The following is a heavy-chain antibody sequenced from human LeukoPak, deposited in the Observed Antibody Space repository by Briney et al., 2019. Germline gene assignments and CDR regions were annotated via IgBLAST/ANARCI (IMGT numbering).Heavy chain of an antibody. Sequence: SETLSLTCSVSDDSITMYYWTWIRQPPGKGLEWIGYIYYSGSTNYNPSLKSRVTISVDTSKNQFSLKLSSVTAADTAVYYCARRTRIAAAGTGGYYYYYYMDVWGKGTTVTISS. V-gene: IGHV4-59*12. CDR1: DDSITMYY. J-gene: IGHJ6*03. D-gene: IGHD6-13*01. CDR2: IYYSGST. CDR3: ARRTRIAAAGTGGYYYYYYMDV.